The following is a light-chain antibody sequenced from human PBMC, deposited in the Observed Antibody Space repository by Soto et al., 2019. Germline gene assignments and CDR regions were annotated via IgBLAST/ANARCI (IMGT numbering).Light chain of an antibody. J-gene: IGKJ4*01. V-gene: IGKV3-15*01. Sequence: EIVMTQYPATLSVSPGERATLSCRASQSVSSNLAWYQQKPGQAPRLLIYGASTRATGIPARFSGSGSGTEFTLTISSLQSEDVAFYYCQQYNNWPPLTFGGGTKVEI. CDR2: GAS. CDR1: QSVSSN. CDR3: QQYNNWPPLT.